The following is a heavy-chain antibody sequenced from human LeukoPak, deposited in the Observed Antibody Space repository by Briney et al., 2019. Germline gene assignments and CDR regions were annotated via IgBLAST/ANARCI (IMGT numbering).Heavy chain of an antibody. CDR1: GYTLTELS. Sequence: ASVKVSCKVSGYTLTELSMHWVRQAPGKGLEWMGGFDPEDGETIYAQKFQGRVTTTEDTSTDTAYMELSRLRSEDTAVYYCATVVAYYDILTGSQYPNWFDPWGQGTLVTVSS. CDR3: ATVVAYYDILTGSQYPNWFDP. J-gene: IGHJ5*02. V-gene: IGHV1-24*01. CDR2: FDPEDGET. D-gene: IGHD3-9*01.